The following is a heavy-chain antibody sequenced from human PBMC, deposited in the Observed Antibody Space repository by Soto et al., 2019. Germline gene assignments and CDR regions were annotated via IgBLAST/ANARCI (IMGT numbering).Heavy chain of an antibody. J-gene: IGHJ4*02. CDR2: IYYSRST. CDR3: GTLNQENSCCYSFFDY. V-gene: IGHV4-31*03. Sequence: SETLALAFFFSLGSISSCGYYWSWLRKHPGKGLEWIGYIYYSRSTYYNPSLKSRVTISVDTSKNQFSLKLSSVTAADTAVYYFGTLNQENSCCYSFFDYWGQGTLVTVSS. D-gene: IGHD5-18*01. CDR1: LGSISSCGYY.